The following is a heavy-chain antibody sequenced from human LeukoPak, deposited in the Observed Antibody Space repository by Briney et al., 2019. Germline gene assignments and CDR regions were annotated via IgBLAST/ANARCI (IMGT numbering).Heavy chain of an antibody. D-gene: IGHD3-9*01. V-gene: IGHV3-21*01. J-gene: IGHJ4*02. CDR3: ARGDTILDY. Sequence: PGGSLRLSCAGSGFTFSSYDMHWVRQAPGKGLEWVSSTSSGSSYIYYPDSVKGRFTISRDNAKNSLYLQMNSLRPEDTAVYYCARGDTILDYWGLGTLVTVSS. CDR1: GFTFSSYD. CDR2: TSSGSSYI.